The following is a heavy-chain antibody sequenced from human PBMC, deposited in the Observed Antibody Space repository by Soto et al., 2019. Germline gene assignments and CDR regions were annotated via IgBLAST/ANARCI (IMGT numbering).Heavy chain of an antibody. J-gene: IGHJ5*02. D-gene: IGHD1-26*01. CDR3: ARESNMGEWFDP. Sequence: EVQLVESGGGLVQPGGSLRLSCAASGFTFSSYWRSWVRQAPGKGLEWVANIKQDGSEKYYVDSVKGRFTISRDNAKNSLYLQLNSLRAEDTAVYYCARESNMGEWFDPWGQGTLVTFSS. V-gene: IGHV3-7*05. CDR1: GFTFSSYW. CDR2: IKQDGSEK.